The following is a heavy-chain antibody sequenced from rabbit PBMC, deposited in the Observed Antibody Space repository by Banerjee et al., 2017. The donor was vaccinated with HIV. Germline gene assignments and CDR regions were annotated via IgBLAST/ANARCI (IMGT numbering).Heavy chain of an antibody. CDR2: IYISSGNT. Sequence: QSLGESGGDLVKPGASLTLTCTASGFSFNGNAMCWVRQAPGKGLEWIGCIYISSGNTYYASWAKGRFTISKTSSTTVTLQMTSLTAADTATYFCATSMYADYGLWGPGTLVTVS. CDR3: ATSMYADYGL. V-gene: IGHV1S40*01. J-gene: IGHJ4*01. CDR1: GFSFNGNA. D-gene: IGHD2-1*01.